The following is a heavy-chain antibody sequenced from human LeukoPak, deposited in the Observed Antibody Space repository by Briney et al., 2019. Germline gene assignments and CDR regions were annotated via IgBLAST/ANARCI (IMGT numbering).Heavy chain of an antibody. CDR2: IYSGGST. Sequence: GSLRLSCAASGFTVSSNYMSWVRQAPGKGLEWVSVIYSGGSTYYADSVKGRFTISRDNSKNTLYLQMNSLRAEDTAVYYCARGPVVPAARYLYYYYGMDVWGQGTTVTVSS. CDR1: GFTVSSNY. J-gene: IGHJ6*02. CDR3: ARGPVVPAARYLYYYYGMDV. D-gene: IGHD2-2*01. V-gene: IGHV3-66*01.